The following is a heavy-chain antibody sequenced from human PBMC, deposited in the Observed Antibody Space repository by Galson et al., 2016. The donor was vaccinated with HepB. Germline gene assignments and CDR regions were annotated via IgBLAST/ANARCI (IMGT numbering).Heavy chain of an antibody. Sequence: SLRLSCAASGFTISTYWMSWVRQAPGQGLEWLGNIKQDGSEKYYVDSVKGRFTISRDNAKNSLHLQMNSLRAEDTAVYYCARAPGGDSGWYYFDSWGQGTLVTVSS. D-gene: IGHD6-19*01. CDR1: GFTISTYW. J-gene: IGHJ4*02. V-gene: IGHV3-7*03. CDR3: ARAPGGDSGWYYFDS. CDR2: IKQDGSEK.